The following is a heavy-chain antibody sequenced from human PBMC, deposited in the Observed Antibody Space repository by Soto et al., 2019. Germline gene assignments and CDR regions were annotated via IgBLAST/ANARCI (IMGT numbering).Heavy chain of an antibody. CDR3: ARGKWYSSGWSYYFDY. J-gene: IGHJ4*02. D-gene: IGHD6-19*01. CDR1: GYTFTSYF. CDR2: INPSDGST. Sequence: ASVKVSCKASGYTFTSYFMHWVRQAPGQGLEWMAIINPSDGSTSYAQKFQGRVAMTRDTSTSTVYMELSSLRSEDTAMYHCARGKWYSSGWSYYFDYWGQGTLVTVSS. V-gene: IGHV1-46*03.